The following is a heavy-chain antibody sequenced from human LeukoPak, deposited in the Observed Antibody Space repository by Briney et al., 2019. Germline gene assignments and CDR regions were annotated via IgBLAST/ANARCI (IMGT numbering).Heavy chain of an antibody. Sequence: ASVKVSCKTSGYTFTNYAVNWVRQAPGQGLEWMGWINTNTGNPTYAQGFTGRFVFSLDTSVSTAYLQISSLEAEDTAVYYCATERSGPLAYWGQGTLVTVSS. CDR2: INTNTGNP. CDR1: GYTFTNYA. J-gene: IGHJ4*02. D-gene: IGHD2-15*01. V-gene: IGHV7-4-1*02. CDR3: ATERSGPLAY.